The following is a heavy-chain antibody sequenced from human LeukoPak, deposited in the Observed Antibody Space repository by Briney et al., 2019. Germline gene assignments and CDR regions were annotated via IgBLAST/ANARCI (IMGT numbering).Heavy chain of an antibody. J-gene: IGHJ4*02. CDR3: PADYPWEGGYVN. Sequence: SVKVSCKASGFTFTSSAMQWVRQARGQRLEWIGWIVVGSGNTNYAQKFQERVTITRDMSTSTAYMELSSLRSEDTAVYYCPADYPWEGGYVNRGQGTLVTVSS. CDR1: GFTFTSSA. CDR2: IVVGSGNT. V-gene: IGHV1-58*02. D-gene: IGHD5-12*01.